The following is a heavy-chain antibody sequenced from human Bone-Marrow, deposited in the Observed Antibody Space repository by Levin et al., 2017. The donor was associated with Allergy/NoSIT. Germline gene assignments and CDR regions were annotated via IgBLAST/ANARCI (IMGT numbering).Heavy chain of an antibody. J-gene: IGHJ4*02. V-gene: IGHV3-23*01. Sequence: ASVKVSCAASGFTFSSYAMSWVRQAPGKGLEWVSAISGSGGSTYYADSVKGRFTISRDNSKNTLYLQMNSLRAEDTAVYYCAKDGLPDTAMVEYFDYWGQGTLVTVSS. CDR2: ISGSGGST. D-gene: IGHD5-18*01. CDR1: GFTFSSYA. CDR3: AKDGLPDTAMVEYFDY.